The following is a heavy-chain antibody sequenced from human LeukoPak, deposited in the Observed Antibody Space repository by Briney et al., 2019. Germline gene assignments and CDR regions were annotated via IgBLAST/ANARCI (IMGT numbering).Heavy chain of an antibody. CDR2: INWNGGST. J-gene: IGHJ3*02. V-gene: IGHV3-20*01. CDR1: GFTFDDYG. Sequence: GGSLRLSCAASGFTFDDYGMSWVRQAPGKGLEWVSGINWNGGSTGYADSVKGRFTISRDNAKNSLYLQMNSLRAEDTALYHCARDRGFTPPLYGSGVDAFDIWGQGTMVTVSS. D-gene: IGHD3-10*01. CDR3: ARDRGFTPPLYGSGVDAFDI.